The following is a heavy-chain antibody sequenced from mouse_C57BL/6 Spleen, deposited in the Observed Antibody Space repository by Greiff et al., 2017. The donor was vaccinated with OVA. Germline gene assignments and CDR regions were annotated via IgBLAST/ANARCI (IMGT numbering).Heavy chain of an antibody. Sequence: VQLQQPGAELVMPGASVKLSCKASGYTFTSYWMHWVKQRPGQGLEWIGEIDPSDSYTNYNQKFKGKSTLTVDKSSSTAYMQLSSLTSEDSAVYYCVRLYDSFAYWGQGTLVTVSA. V-gene: IGHV1-69*01. CDR1: GYTFTSYW. CDR3: VRLYDSFAY. D-gene: IGHD2-4*01. CDR2: IDPSDSYT. J-gene: IGHJ3*01.